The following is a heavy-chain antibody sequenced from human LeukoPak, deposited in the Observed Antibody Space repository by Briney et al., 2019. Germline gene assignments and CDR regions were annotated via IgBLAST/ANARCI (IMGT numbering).Heavy chain of an antibody. CDR1: LSTFSRYA. D-gene: IGHD3-10*01. Sequence: SSVKVSCKASLSTFSRYAISWLGQAPGQGLEGMGGIMPFFGTANYPQQLQDRVTITANESTSTAHIEPNSVSCDDPAVYYVSRSLSYYYGRSEYWGEGNLVTVSS. V-gene: IGHV1-69*13. CDR2: IMPFFGTA. J-gene: IGHJ4*02. CDR3: SRSLSYYYGRSEY.